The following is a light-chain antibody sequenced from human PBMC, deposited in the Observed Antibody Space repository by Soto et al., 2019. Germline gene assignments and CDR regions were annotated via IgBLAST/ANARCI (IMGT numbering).Light chain of an antibody. V-gene: IGKV3-15*01. Sequence: EIVMTQSPATLSVSPGGSATLSCMASQQFSSNFAWYRQKPGQAPTLLIYRASTRATGIPARFSGSGSGTEVTLTISSLQSEDFAVYYCQQYNNWPYTFGQGTKLEIK. J-gene: IGKJ2*01. CDR3: QQYNNWPYT. CDR2: RAS. CDR1: QQFSSN.